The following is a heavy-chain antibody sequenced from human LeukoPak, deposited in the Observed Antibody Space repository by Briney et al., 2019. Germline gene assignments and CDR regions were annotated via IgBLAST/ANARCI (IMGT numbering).Heavy chain of an antibody. Sequence: GGSLRLSCAASGFTVSSYSMNWVRQAPGKGLEWVSSISSSSSYIYYADSVKGRFTISRDNAKNSLYLQMNSLGAEDTAVYYCARVTAATVTTNEFDYWGQGTLVTVSS. CDR3: ARVTAATVTTNEFDY. V-gene: IGHV3-21*01. CDR1: GFTVSSYS. J-gene: IGHJ4*02. D-gene: IGHD4-17*01. CDR2: ISSSSSYI.